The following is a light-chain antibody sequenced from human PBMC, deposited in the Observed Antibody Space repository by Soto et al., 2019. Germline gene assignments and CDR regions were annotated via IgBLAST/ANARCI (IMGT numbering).Light chain of an antibody. CDR1: QSISSW. Sequence: DIQMTQSPSTLSASVGDRVTISCRASQSISSWLAWYQQKPGKAPKLLIYKASSLESGVPSRFSGSGSGTEFTXTXSSLQPDDFATYYCQQYNSYSQTFGQGTKVEIK. CDR3: QQYNSYSQT. J-gene: IGKJ1*01. V-gene: IGKV1-5*03. CDR2: KAS.